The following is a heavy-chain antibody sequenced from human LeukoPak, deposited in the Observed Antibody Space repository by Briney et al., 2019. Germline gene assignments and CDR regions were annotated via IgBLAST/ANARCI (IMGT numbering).Heavy chain of an antibody. J-gene: IGHJ4*02. CDR3: ARSRQASGLFSF. CDR1: GGAIASGGYS. CDR2: IYDRGPA. Sequence: SQTLSLTCTVSGGAIASGGYSWNWIRQPPGEGLEWIGCIYDRGPAYYNPSLKSRFTISVDRPKNQFFLNVTSLTAADTAVYYCARSRQASGLFSFWGQGTPVVVSS. V-gene: IGHV4-30-2*01. D-gene: IGHD3-10*01.